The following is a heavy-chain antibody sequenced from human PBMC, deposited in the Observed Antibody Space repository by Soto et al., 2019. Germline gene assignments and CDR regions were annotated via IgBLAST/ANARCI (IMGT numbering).Heavy chain of an antibody. D-gene: IGHD3-10*01. CDR3: AKVSRKGSAIDFDY. CDR2: VNPNNGDT. CDR1: GYTFSNYD. J-gene: IGHJ4*02. Sequence: QVQLVQSGAELKKPGASVKVSCKASGYTFSNYDMNRVRQATGQGHEWIGWVNPNNGDTGYAQKFQGRVTLTTDISTTTAYMELTSLRSEDTAIYYCAKVSRKGSAIDFDYWGQGTLITVSS. V-gene: IGHV1-8*01.